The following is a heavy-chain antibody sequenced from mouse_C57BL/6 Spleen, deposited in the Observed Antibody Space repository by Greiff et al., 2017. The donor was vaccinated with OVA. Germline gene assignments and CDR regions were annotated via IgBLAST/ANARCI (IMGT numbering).Heavy chain of an antibody. J-gene: IGHJ4*01. CDR3: ARSGHSNYAMDY. D-gene: IGHD2-5*01. Sequence: QVQLQQPGAELVKPGASVKLSRKASGYTFTSYWMHWVKQRPGQGLEWIGMIHPNSGSTNYNEKFKSKATLTVDKSSSTAYMQLSSLTSEDSAVYYCARSGHSNYAMDYWGQGTSVTVSS. CDR1: GYTFTSYW. V-gene: IGHV1-64*01. CDR2: IHPNSGST.